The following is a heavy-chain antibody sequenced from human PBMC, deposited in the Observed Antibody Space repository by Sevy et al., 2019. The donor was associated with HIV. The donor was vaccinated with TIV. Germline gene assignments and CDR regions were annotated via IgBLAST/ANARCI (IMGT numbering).Heavy chain of an antibody. V-gene: IGHV3-23*01. CDR3: ASGDTTMITDLDY. Sequence: GGSLRLSCGASGFTFSNYAMSWVRQAPGKGPEWVSGINNGGSTYYADSVKARFTISRDNSKKMVFLQMNSLRAEDTAVYYCASGDTTMITDLDYWGQGTLVTVSS. J-gene: IGHJ4*02. D-gene: IGHD5-18*01. CDR2: INNGGST. CDR1: GFTFSNYA.